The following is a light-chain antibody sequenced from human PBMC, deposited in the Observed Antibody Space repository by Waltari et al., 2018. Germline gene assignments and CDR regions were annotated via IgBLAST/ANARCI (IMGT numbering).Light chain of an antibody. CDR3: SSYITTNTLEL. V-gene: IGLV2-14*03. J-gene: IGLJ3*02. Sequence: QQPPGKAPKPLTYDVSVRPSGFSHLVSGSKSGNTASLTISGLQAEDEADYYCSSYITTNTLELYGGETSLTVL. CDR2: DVS.